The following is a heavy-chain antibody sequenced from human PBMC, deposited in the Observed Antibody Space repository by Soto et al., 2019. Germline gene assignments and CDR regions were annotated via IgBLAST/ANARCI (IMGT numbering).Heavy chain of an antibody. CDR3: VSQRTSVLTQAYFDY. V-gene: IGHV4-39*01. D-gene: IGHD2-8*01. Sequence: PSETLSLTCTVSGGSVSNSNYYWGWIRQSPGKGLEWIGSVYYGGRSYSKSSVKSRVTISVDTSKNRFSLNLNSVTASDTAVYYCVSQRTSVLTQAYFDYWGQVALVTLSS. CDR1: GGSVSNSNYY. J-gene: IGHJ4*02. CDR2: VYYGGRS.